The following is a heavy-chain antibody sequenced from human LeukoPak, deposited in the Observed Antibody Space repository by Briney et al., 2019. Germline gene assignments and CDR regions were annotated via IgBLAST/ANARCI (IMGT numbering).Heavy chain of an antibody. J-gene: IGHJ5*02. CDR3: ARENRGSRWLDP. CDR1: GFTFSGYN. D-gene: IGHD2/OR15-2a*01. V-gene: IGHV3-30-3*01. CDR2: MSYDGSNK. Sequence: GGSLRLSCLASGFTFSGYNMHWVRQATGKGLEWVAVMSYDGSNKYYADSVKGRFTISRDNSKNTLYLQMSSLRAEDTGVYYCARENRGSRWLDPWGQGILVTVSS.